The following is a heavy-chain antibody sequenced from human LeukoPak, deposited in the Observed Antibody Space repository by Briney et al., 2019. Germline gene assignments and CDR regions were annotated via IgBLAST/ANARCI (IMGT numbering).Heavy chain of an antibody. V-gene: IGHV3-11*01. CDR3: AREAPALYYYGMDV. J-gene: IGHJ6*02. Sequence: GGSLRLSCAASGFTFSSYAMSWIRQAPGKGLEWVSYISSSGSTIYYADSVKGRFTISRDNAKNSLYLQMNSLRAEDTAVYYCAREAPALYYYGMDVWGQGTTVTVSS. CDR2: ISSSGSTI. CDR1: GFTFSSYA.